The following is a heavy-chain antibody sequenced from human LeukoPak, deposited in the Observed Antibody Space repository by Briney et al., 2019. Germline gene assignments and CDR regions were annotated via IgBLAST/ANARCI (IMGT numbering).Heavy chain of an antibody. J-gene: IGHJ4*02. CDR2: IYYRGST. V-gene: IGHV4-59*01. CDR3: ARGGDYGDLRYFDY. CDR1: GGFINNYY. D-gene: IGHD4-17*01. Sequence: SETLSLTCTVSGGFINNYYWSWIRQPPGKGLEWIGYIYYRGSTNYNPSLKSRVTFSVDTSKNQFSLKLNSVTAADTAVYYCARGGDYGDLRYFDYWGQGTLVTVSS.